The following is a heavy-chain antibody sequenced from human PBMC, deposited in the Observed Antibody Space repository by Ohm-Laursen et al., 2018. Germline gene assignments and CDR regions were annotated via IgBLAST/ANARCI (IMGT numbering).Heavy chain of an antibody. CDR2: MYYSGIT. CDR1: GYSVGITNW. D-gene: IGHD1-1*01. CDR3: ATILPGTWYAFDM. V-gene: IGHV4-28*01. J-gene: IGHJ3*02. Sequence: PGTLSLTCAVSGYSVGITNWWAWIRQPPGKGLEWIGYMYYSGITYYNPSLKSRVTMSIDTSKNQVSLKLNSVTAVDTAMYYCATILPGTWYAFDMWGQGTMVTVSS.